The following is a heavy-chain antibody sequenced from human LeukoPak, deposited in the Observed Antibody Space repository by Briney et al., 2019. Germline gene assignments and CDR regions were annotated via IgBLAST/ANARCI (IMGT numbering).Heavy chain of an antibody. CDR3: ARGRAYYYGSGSSHFDY. V-gene: IGHV4-31*03. D-gene: IGHD3-10*01. Sequence: PSETLSLTCTVSGGSISSGGYYWSWIRQHPAKGLEWIGYIYYSGSTYYNPSLKSRVTISVDTSKNQFSLKLSSVTAADTAVYYCARGRAYYYGSGSSHFDYWGQGTLVTVSS. J-gene: IGHJ4*02. CDR1: GGSISSGGYY. CDR2: IYYSGST.